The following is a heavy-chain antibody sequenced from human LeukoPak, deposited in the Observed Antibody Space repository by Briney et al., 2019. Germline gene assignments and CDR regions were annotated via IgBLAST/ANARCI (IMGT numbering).Heavy chain of an antibody. Sequence: PGGSLRLSXETSGFAFSNYWMSWVRQAPGKGLEWVGNINGGGSQKYYVDSVKGRFTISRDNSKSSMYLQVNSARVEDTAVYYCAREDGGWLRANYWGQGTLVTVSS. V-gene: IGHV3-7*01. J-gene: IGHJ4*02. CDR1: GFAFSNYW. CDR2: INGGGSQK. CDR3: AREDGGWLRANY. D-gene: IGHD5-18*01.